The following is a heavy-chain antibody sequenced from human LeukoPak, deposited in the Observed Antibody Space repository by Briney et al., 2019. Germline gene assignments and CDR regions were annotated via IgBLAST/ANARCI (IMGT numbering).Heavy chain of an antibody. Sequence: PGRSLRLSCAVSGLTFSNYGMHWVRQAPGKGLEWVALISYDGNNKYYSDSMKGRFTISRDNSKNTLYLQMNSLRAEDTAVYYCAKDIDYGGANWGQGTLVIVSS. CDR3: AKDIDYGGAN. CDR1: GLTFSNYG. D-gene: IGHD4-23*01. V-gene: IGHV3-30*18. CDR2: ISYDGNNK. J-gene: IGHJ4*02.